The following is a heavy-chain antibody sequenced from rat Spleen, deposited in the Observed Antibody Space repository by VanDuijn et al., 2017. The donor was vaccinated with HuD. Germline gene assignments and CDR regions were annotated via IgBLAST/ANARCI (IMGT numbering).Heavy chain of an antibody. CDR1: GFTFSDYA. J-gene: IGHJ2*01. Sequence: EVQLVEPGGGVVQPGRSLKLSCTASGFTFSDYAMAWVRQAPTKGLEWVAIISYDGDTTYYRDSVKGRFTISRDNAKSTLYLQMDSLRSEDTATYYCARREYGGFFGYFDYWGQGVMVTVSS. D-gene: IGHD1-11*01. CDR3: ARREYGGFFGYFDY. CDR2: ISYDGDTT. V-gene: IGHV5-29*01.